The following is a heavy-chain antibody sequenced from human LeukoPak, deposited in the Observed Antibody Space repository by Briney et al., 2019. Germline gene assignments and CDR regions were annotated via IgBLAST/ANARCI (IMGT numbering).Heavy chain of an antibody. CDR3: ARAGYIVATISARPDRYYFDY. Sequence: ASVKVSCKASGGTFSSYAISWVRQAPGQGLEWMGGIIPIFGTANYAQKFQGRVTITADKSTSTAYMELSSLRSEDTAVYYCARAGYIVATISARPDRYYFDYWGQGTLVTVSS. V-gene: IGHV1-69*06. CDR1: GGTFSSYA. D-gene: IGHD5-12*01. CDR2: IIPIFGTA. J-gene: IGHJ4*02.